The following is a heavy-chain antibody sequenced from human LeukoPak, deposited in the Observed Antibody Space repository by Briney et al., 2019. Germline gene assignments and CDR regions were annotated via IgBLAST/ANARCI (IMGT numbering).Heavy chain of an antibody. CDR1: AYTFTSYG. CDR2: MNPNSGNT. J-gene: IGHJ5*02. Sequence: ASVKVSCKASAYTFTSYGINWVRQSTGQGLEWMGWMNPNSGNTGYAQKFQGRVTMTRNTSISTAYMELSSLRSEDTAVYYCARGGYSSSWENWFDPWGQGTLVTVSS. V-gene: IGHV1-8*02. CDR3: ARGGYSSSWENWFDP. D-gene: IGHD6-13*01.